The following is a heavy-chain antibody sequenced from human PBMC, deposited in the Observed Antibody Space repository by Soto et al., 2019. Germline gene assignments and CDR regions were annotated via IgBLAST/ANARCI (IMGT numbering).Heavy chain of an antibody. V-gene: IGHV3-21*01. CDR2: ISSSSIYI. Sequence: EVQLVESGGGLVKPGGSLRLSCAASGFTFSSYSMNWVRQSPGKGLEWVSSISSSSIYIYYADSVKGRFTIARDNAKNSLYLQMNSQRAEDTAVYYCASDERTYWGQGTLVTVSS. CDR1: GFTFSSYS. J-gene: IGHJ4*02. CDR3: ASDERTY.